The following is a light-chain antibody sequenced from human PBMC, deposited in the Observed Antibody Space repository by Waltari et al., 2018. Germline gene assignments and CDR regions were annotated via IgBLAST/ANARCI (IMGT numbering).Light chain of an antibody. CDR1: QDISNQ. V-gene: IGKV1D-12*01. J-gene: IGKJ5*01. Sequence: DIQMTQSPSSVSAYVGDTVTITCRASQDISNQLTWYQQKPGKAPKFLIYDASTLESGVPSRFSGSGSGTDFTLTVRSLQPEDFATYYCQETNTFPITFGQGTRLEIK. CDR3: QETNTFPIT. CDR2: DAS.